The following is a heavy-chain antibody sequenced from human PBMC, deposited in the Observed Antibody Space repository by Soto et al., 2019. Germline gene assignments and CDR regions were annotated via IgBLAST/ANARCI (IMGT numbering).Heavy chain of an antibody. Sequence: EVQLVESGGGLVQPGGSLRLSCAASGFTFSTYDMHWVSQPAGKGLEWVAAIGLVGDTYYPGSVKGRFTISREDAKNSLHLEVNSLRVEDTAIYYCVREAGRGSVGVQELDYWGQGTLVTVSS. D-gene: IGHD3-16*01. V-gene: IGHV3-13*01. CDR2: IGLVGDT. CDR3: VREAGRGSVGVQELDY. J-gene: IGHJ4*02. CDR1: GFTFSTYD.